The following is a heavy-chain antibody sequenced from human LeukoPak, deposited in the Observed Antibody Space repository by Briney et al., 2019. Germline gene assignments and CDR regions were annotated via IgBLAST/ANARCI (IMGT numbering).Heavy chain of an antibody. J-gene: IGHJ6*03. CDR2: ISGSGGST. D-gene: IGHD2-2*03. V-gene: IGHV3-23*01. CDR1: GFTFSSYA. CDR3: TTDLGIAVVPAAQDTYYYYMDV. Sequence: GGSLRLSCAASGFTFSSYAMSWVRQAPGKGLEWVSAISGSGGSTYYADSVKGRFTISRDNSKNTLYLQMHSLRAGDTAVYYCTTDLGIAVVPAAQDTYYYYMDVWGKGTTVTVSS.